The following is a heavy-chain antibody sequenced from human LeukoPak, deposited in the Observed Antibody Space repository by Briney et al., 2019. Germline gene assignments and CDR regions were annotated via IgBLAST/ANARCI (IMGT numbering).Heavy chain of an antibody. CDR2: ISSSHNNI. J-gene: IGHJ4*02. D-gene: IGHD3-10*01. V-gene: IGHV3-21*01. CDR1: GFTFSSYR. Sequence: GGTLRLSCAASGFTFSSYRMNWVRQAPGKGLDWVSSISSSHNNIYYADSVKGRFSISRDDAKNSLFLQMNSLRAEDTAVYYCVRDRSPGYFDYWGQGTLVTVSS. CDR3: VRDRSPGYFDY.